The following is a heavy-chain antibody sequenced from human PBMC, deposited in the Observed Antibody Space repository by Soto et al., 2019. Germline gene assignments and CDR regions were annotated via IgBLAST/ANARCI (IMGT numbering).Heavy chain of an antibody. V-gene: IGHV1-8*01. CDR1: EYTFTSYD. CDR2: MNPNSGDT. CDR3: ARSPRYETCDYYWRYREKWFDP. J-gene: IGHJ5*02. D-gene: IGHD3-22*01. Sequence: QVQLVQSGAEVKKPGASVKVSCKTSEYTFTSYDINWVRQAPGQGIEWMGLMNPNSGDTDHAQKFQGRVTMTRDTSMSTAYMELRNLTSQDTAVYYCARSPRYETCDYYWRYREKWFDPWGQGSLVTVSS.